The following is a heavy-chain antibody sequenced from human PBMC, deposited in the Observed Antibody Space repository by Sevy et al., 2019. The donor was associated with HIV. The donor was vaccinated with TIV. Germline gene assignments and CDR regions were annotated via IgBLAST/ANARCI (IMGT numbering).Heavy chain of an antibody. CDR1: GFTFSSYG. CDR3: SRDQHEGWLDY. V-gene: IGHV3-33*01. CDR2: IWYDGSNK. J-gene: IGHJ4*02. Sequence: GGSLRLSCAASGFTFSSYGMHWVRQAPGKGLEWVAVIWYDGSNKYYADSVKGRFTISRDNSKNTLYLQMNSLRAEDTAVYYCSRDQHEGWLDYWGQGTLVTVSS. D-gene: IGHD2-15*01.